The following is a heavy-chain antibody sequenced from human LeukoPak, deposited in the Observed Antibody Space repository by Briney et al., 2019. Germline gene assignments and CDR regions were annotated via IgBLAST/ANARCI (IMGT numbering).Heavy chain of an antibody. Sequence: PSETLSLTCTVSGGSIGSYYWSWIRQPPGKGLEWIGYIYSRGISNYNPSLKSRVTISVDTSKNQFSLKLSSVTAADTAVYYCARDMVRGVNRWNWFDPWGQGTLVTVSS. CDR3: ARDMVRGVNRWNWFDP. V-gene: IGHV4-59*01. CDR2: IYSRGIS. D-gene: IGHD3-10*01. CDR1: GGSIGSYY. J-gene: IGHJ5*02.